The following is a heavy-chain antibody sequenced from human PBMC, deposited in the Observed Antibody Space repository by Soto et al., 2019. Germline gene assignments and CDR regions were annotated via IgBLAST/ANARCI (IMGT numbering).Heavy chain of an antibody. Sequence: GGSLRLSCSASGFTFSSYAMHWVRQAPGKGLEYVSAISSNGGSTYYADSVKGRFTISRDNSKNTLYLQMSSLRAEDTAVYYCVKELSTRYCSSTSCPDYYYGMDVWGQGTTVTVSS. CDR1: GFTFSSYA. D-gene: IGHD2-2*01. J-gene: IGHJ6*02. V-gene: IGHV3-64D*08. CDR2: ISSNGGST. CDR3: VKELSTRYCSSTSCPDYYYGMDV.